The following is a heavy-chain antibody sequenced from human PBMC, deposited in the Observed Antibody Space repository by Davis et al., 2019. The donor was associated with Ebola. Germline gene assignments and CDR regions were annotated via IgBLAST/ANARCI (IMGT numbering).Heavy chain of an antibody. CDR1: GFTVSSNS. CDR2: IYSGGST. V-gene: IGHV3-53*01. D-gene: IGHD1-26*01. J-gene: IGHJ4*02. Sequence: GESLKISCEASGFTVSSNSMSWVRQAPGKGLEWVSVIYSGGSTYYADSVKGRFTISRDNSKNTLYLQMSSLRAEDTAVYYCAKCRGAVGGTLFEYWGQGTLVTVSS. CDR3: AKCRGAVGGTLFEY.